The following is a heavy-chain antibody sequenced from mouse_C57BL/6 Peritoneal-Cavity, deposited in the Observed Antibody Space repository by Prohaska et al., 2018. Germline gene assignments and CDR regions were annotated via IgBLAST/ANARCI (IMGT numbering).Heavy chain of an antibody. CDR3: ARSDITTVVADY. J-gene: IGHJ2*01. Sequence: MSCKASGYTFTSYTMHWVNQRPGQGLEWIGYINHSRCYTKYNQKFKDKATLTADKSSSTAYMQLSSLTSEDSAVYYGARSDITTVVADYWGEGTTLTVSS. D-gene: IGHD1-1*01. CDR1: GYTFTSYT. V-gene: IGHV1-4*01. CDR2: INHSRCYT.